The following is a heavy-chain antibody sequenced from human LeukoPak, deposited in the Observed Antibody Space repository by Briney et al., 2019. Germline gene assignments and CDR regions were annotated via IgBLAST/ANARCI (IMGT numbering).Heavy chain of an antibody. CDR1: GFTFSTSW. Sequence: GGSLRLSCAASGFTFSTSWMNWVRQAPGKGLEWVANIKQDGSDKHYVDSVKGRFTISRDNSKNTLYLQMSSLRAEDTAVYYCAKRGEGYYFDYWGQGTLVTVSS. J-gene: IGHJ4*02. V-gene: IGHV3-7*05. CDR2: IKQDGSDK. CDR3: AKRGEGYYFDY. D-gene: IGHD2-21*01.